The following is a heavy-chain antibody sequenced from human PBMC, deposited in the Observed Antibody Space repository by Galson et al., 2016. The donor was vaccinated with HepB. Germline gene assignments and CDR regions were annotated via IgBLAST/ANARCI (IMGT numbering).Heavy chain of an antibody. V-gene: IGHV4-39*01. Sequence: ETLSLTCTVSGGSISRSSYYWGWIRQPPGKGLEYIGSIYYSGSTYYDPSLKSRVTISVDTSKNQLRLRLTSVTAADTAVYYCARNPGSTNHPYYLDYWGQGTLVTVSS. J-gene: IGHJ4*02. CDR3: ARNPGSTNHPYYLDY. CDR1: GGSISRSSYY. D-gene: IGHD1-14*01. CDR2: IYYSGST.